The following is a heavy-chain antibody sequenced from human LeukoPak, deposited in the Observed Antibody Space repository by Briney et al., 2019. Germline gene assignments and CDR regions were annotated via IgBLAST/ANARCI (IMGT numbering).Heavy chain of an antibody. D-gene: IGHD3-22*01. CDR2: ISGSGGST. V-gene: IGHV3-23*01. CDR1: GFTFSTYA. J-gene: IGHJ4*02. Sequence: GGSLRLSCAASGFTFSTYAMNWVRQIPGKGLEWVSAISGSGGSTYYADSVKGRFTISRDNSKNTLYLQMNSLRAEDTAVYYCARDDYDSSTPYYFDYWGQGILVTVSS. CDR3: ARDDYDSSTPYYFDY.